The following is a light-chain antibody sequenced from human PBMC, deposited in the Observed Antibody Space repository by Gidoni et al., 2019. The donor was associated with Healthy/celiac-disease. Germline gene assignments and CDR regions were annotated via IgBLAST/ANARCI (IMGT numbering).Light chain of an antibody. V-gene: IGKV3-15*01. CDR1: QSVSSD. CDR3: QQYNNWLLFT. J-gene: IGKJ3*01. Sequence: ILTTQSPATLSVSPGERATLSCRASQSVSSDLAWYQQRPGQAPRRLIYGASTRATGIRARFSGSGSETEFTLTISSLQSEDFAVYYCQQYNNWLLFTFGPGTKVDIK. CDR2: GAS.